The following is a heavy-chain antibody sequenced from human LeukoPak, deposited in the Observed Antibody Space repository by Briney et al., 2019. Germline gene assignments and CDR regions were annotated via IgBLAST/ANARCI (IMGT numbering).Heavy chain of an antibody. CDR2: IRSKAYGGTT. D-gene: IGHD2-15*01. CDR1: GFTFGDYA. J-gene: IGHJ4*02. V-gene: IGHV3-49*04. CDR3: TRVSLVAASVFFDY. Sequence: GGSLRLSCTASGFTFGDYARSWVRQAPGKGLEWVSFIRSKAYGGTTEYAASVKGRFTISRDDSKSIAYLQMNSLKTEDTAVYYCTRVSLVAASVFFDYWGQGTLVTVSS.